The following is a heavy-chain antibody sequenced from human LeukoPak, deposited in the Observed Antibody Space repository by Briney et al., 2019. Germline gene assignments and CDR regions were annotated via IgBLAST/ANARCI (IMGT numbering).Heavy chain of an antibody. D-gene: IGHD3-22*01. Sequence: GGSLRLSCAASGFTFSSYAMSWVRQAPGKGLEWVSIISGSASGGITYYADSVKGRFTISRDNSKNTLHLQMNSLRAEDTAVYFCAKGDDTSGYYYAGTDYWGQGTLVTVSS. V-gene: IGHV3-23*01. CDR1: GFTFSSYA. CDR2: ISGSASGGIT. CDR3: AKGDDTSGYYYAGTDY. J-gene: IGHJ4*02.